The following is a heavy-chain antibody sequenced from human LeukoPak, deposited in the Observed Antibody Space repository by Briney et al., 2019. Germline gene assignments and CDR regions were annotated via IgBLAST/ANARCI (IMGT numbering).Heavy chain of an antibody. V-gene: IGHV1-46*01. Sequence: ASVNVSCKASGYTFTSYYIHWVRQAPGQGREWMGVFNPTTGSTTYAQRFQGRVTMTRDTSTSTVYMAVNSLKSEDRAVYYCARDGIGVRAYDSSGYYFAYWGQGTLVTVSS. CDR3: ARDGIGVRAYDSSGYYFAY. J-gene: IGHJ4*02. CDR1: GYTFTSYY. D-gene: IGHD3-22*01. CDR2: FNPTTGST.